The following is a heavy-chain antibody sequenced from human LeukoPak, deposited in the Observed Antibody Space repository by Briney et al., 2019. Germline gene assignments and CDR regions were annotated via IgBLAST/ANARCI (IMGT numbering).Heavy chain of an antibody. CDR1: GYTFTGHY. CDR3: ARDLVRFLEWLSRTGYYYGMVV. CDR2: INPNSGGT. J-gene: IGHJ6*02. V-gene: IGHV1-2*02. D-gene: IGHD3-3*01. Sequence: ASVKVSCKASGYTFTGHYMHWVRQAPGQGLEWMGWINPNSGGTNYAQKFQGRVTMTRDTSISTAYMELSRLRSDDTAVYYCARDLVRFLEWLSRTGYYYGMVVWGQGTTVTVSS.